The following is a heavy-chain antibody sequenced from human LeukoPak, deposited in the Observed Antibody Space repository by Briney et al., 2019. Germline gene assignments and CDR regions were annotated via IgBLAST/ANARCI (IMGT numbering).Heavy chain of an antibody. D-gene: IGHD4-11*01. Sequence: PSQTLSLTCTVSGGSISSGGYYWSWIRQPAGKGLEWIGRIYTSGSTNYNPSLKSRVTISVDTSKNQFSLKLSSVTAADTAVYYCARGLAGRSNYDPGVSNWFDPWGQGTLVTVSS. CDR1: GGSISSGGYY. CDR3: ARGLAGRSNYDPGVSNWFDP. CDR2: IYTSGST. V-gene: IGHV4-61*02. J-gene: IGHJ5*02.